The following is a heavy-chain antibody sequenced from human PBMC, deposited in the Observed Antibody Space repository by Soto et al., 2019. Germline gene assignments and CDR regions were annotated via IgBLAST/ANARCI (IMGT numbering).Heavy chain of an antibody. CDR3: ARHTTVTTRSFDY. CDR2: IYHSGST. Sequence: SETLSLTCAVSGGSISSGGYSWSWIRQPPGKGLEWIGYIYHSGSTYYNPSLKSRVTISVDRSKNQFSLKLSSVTAADTAVYYCARHTTVTTRSFDYWGQGTLVTVSS. D-gene: IGHD4-17*01. CDR1: GGSISSGGYS. J-gene: IGHJ4*02. V-gene: IGHV4-30-2*01.